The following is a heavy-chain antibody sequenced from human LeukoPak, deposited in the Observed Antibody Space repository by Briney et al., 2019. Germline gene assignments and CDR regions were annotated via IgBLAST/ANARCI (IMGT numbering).Heavy chain of an antibody. CDR1: GDSVSSNSAA. D-gene: IGHD6-19*01. Sequence: SQTLSLTCAISGDSVSSNSAAWNWIRQSPSRGLEWLGRKYHRSKGYNEYAVSVRSRITINPDTSKNQFSLQLNSVTPEDTAVYYCARGYPDSSGWNYFDYWGQGTLVTVSS. J-gene: IGHJ4*02. V-gene: IGHV6-1*01. CDR2: KYHRSKGYN. CDR3: ARGYPDSSGWNYFDY.